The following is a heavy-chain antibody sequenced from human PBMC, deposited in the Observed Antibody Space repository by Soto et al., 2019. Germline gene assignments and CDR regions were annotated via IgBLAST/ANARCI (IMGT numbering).Heavy chain of an antibody. Sequence: GGSLRLSCAASGFTFSTYGMNWVRQAPEKGLEWVSYIGSGSSGDTFYADSVKGRFTISRDNAKNSLYLQMDSLRAEDTAVYYCAGDPDGLTDFDHWGQGTLVTVSS. CDR1: GFTFSTYG. V-gene: IGHV3-48*01. CDR2: IGSGSSGDT. J-gene: IGHJ5*02. D-gene: IGHD1-20*01. CDR3: AGDPDGLTDFDH.